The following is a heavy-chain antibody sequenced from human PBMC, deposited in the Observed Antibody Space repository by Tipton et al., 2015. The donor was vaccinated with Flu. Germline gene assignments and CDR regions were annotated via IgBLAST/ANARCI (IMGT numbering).Heavy chain of an antibody. J-gene: IGHJ5*02. Sequence: GLVKPSETLSLTCTVSGGSISSSSYYWGWIRQPPGKGLEWIGSIYHNSGSTYYNPSLKSRVTISVDTSKNQFSLKLSSVTAADTAVYYCARSSPAGGPLRPWGQGTLVTASS. V-gene: IGHV4-39*07. D-gene: IGHD3-16*01. CDR1: GGSISSSSYY. CDR2: IYHNSGST. CDR3: ARSSPAGGPLRP.